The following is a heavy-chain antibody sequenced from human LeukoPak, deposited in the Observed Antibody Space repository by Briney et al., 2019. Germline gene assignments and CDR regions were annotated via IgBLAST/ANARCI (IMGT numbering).Heavy chain of an antibody. D-gene: IGHD2-21*02. J-gene: IGHJ4*02. CDR2: ISGSGGST. Sequence: GGSLRLSCAASGFTFSSYGMSWVRQAPGKGLEWVSAISGSGGSTYYADSVKGRFTISRDNSKNTLYLQMNSLRAEDTAVYYCAKGLALAYCGGDCYSWFDYWGQGTLVTVSS. CDR3: AKGLALAYCGGDCYSWFDY. CDR1: GFTFSSYG. V-gene: IGHV3-23*01.